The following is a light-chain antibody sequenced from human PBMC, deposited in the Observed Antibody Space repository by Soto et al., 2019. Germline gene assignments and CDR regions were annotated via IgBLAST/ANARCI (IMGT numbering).Light chain of an antibody. CDR1: QGIRND. Sequence: AIQMTQSPSSLSASVGDRVTITCRASQGIRNDLGWYQQKPGKAPKLLIYAASSLQSGVPSRFSGSGSGTDFTLTISSLQSEDFAIYYCQQYNNWPPYTFGQGTKVDIK. CDR3: QQYNNWPPYT. CDR2: AAS. J-gene: IGKJ2*01. V-gene: IGKV1-6*01.